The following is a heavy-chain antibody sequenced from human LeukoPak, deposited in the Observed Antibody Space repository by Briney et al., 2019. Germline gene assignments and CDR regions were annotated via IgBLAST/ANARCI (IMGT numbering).Heavy chain of an antibody. D-gene: IGHD3-22*01. CDR2: IIPIFGTA. CDR3: ASGYYYDYNGGDFDY. CDR1: GGTFSSYA. Sequence: SVKVSCKASGGTFSSYAISWVRQAPGQGLERMGRIIPIFGTANYAQKFQGRVTITTDESTSTAYMELSSLRSEDTAVYYCASGYYYDYNGGDFDYWGQGTLVTVSS. J-gene: IGHJ4*02. V-gene: IGHV1-69*05.